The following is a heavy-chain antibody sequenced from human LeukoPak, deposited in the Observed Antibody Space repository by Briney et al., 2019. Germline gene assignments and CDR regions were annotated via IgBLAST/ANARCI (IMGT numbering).Heavy chain of an antibody. Sequence: GGSLRLSCAASGFTFSSYGMHWVRQAPGKGLEWVAVIWYDGSNKYYADSVKGRFTISRDNSKNTLHLQMNSLRAEDTAVYYCARGNTAMAQHWFDYWGQGTLVTVSS. CDR2: IWYDGSNK. D-gene: IGHD5-18*01. CDR1: GFTFSSYG. V-gene: IGHV3-33*01. CDR3: ARGNTAMAQHWFDY. J-gene: IGHJ4*02.